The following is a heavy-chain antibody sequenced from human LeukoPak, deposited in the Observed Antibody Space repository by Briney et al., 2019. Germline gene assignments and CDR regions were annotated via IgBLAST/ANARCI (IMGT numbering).Heavy chain of an antibody. J-gene: IGHJ4*02. D-gene: IGHD5-24*01. CDR2: LSTSGDNT. CDR1: GFTFSSYA. V-gene: IGHV3-23*01. Sequence: GGSLRLSCAASGFTFSSYAMSWVRQAPGKGLEWVSALSTSGDNTYYADSVKGRFTISRDNSKNTLYVQMNSLRAEDTAVYYCARVRDGYSYYFDYWGQGTLVTVSS. CDR3: ARVRDGYSYYFDY.